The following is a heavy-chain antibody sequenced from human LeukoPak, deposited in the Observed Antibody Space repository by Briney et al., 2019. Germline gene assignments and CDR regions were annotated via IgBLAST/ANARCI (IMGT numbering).Heavy chain of an antibody. V-gene: IGHV5-10-1*01. CDR2: IDPSDSYT. D-gene: IGHD3-10*01. Sequence: GESLRISCKGHGYSFTSYWISRVRQMPGKGLEWMGRIDPSDSYTSYRPSFQGHVTISTDKSISTAYLQWSSLKASDTAMYYCARQFYYGSGRGYGMDVWGQGTTVTVSS. CDR1: GYSFTSYW. CDR3: ARQFYYGSGRGYGMDV. J-gene: IGHJ6*02.